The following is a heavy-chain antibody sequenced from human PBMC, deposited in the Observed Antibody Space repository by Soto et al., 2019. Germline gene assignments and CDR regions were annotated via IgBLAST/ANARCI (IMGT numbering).Heavy chain of an antibody. V-gene: IGHV4-34*01. J-gene: IGHJ6*02. D-gene: IGHD3-16*01. CDR2: INHSGST. Sequence: SETLSLTCAVYGGSFSGYYWGWIRQSPGEGLDWIGEINHSGSTNYNPSLKSRVTISIDTSKNQFSLKLTSVTAADTAVYFCARDGRLMLWGFSFYNGMDLWGQGTTVTVSS. CDR1: GGSFSGYY. CDR3: ARDGRLMLWGFSFYNGMDL.